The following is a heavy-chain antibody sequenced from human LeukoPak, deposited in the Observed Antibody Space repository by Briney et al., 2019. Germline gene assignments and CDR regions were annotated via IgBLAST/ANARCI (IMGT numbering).Heavy chain of an antibody. CDR2: ISGSGGST. D-gene: IGHD1-26*01. Sequence: GGSLRLSCAASGFTFSSYGMHWVRQAPGKGLEWVSAISGSGGSTYYADSVKGRFTISRDNSKNTLYLQMNSLRAEDTAVYYCAKDRGKTWTSAFDIWGQGTMVTVSS. V-gene: IGHV3-23*01. CDR3: AKDRGKTWTSAFDI. J-gene: IGHJ3*02. CDR1: GFTFSSYG.